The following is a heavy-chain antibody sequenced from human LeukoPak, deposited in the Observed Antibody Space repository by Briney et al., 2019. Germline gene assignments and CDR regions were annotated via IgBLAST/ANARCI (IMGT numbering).Heavy chain of an antibody. Sequence: GGSLTLSCAASGFTFSNYVMSWVRQAPGQGLEWVSSISGSGGSTYYADSVKGRFTIYRDNSKNTLYLQMNSLRAEDTAVYYCAKVPYDSSGYYYFDYWGQGTLVTVSS. CDR3: AKVPYDSSGYYYFDY. J-gene: IGHJ4*02. V-gene: IGHV3-23*01. D-gene: IGHD3-22*01. CDR2: ISGSGGST. CDR1: GFTFSNYV.